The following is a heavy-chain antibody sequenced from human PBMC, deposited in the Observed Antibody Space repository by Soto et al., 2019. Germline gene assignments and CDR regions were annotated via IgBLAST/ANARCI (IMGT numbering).Heavy chain of an antibody. Sequence: QVQLVQSGAEVKQPGASVKVSCKASGFSFTSYYMYWVRQAPGQGLEWMGVINANTGSVTYGQKFRTSLTTTRFTSMTPLYMDLPILASEDPAVFYCFSDSASSQRLYFDYWGQGTLVTVSS. CDR2: INANTGSV. CDR3: FSDSASSQRLYFDY. D-gene: IGHD1-1*01. CDR1: GFSFTSYY. V-gene: IGHV1-46*03. J-gene: IGHJ4*02.